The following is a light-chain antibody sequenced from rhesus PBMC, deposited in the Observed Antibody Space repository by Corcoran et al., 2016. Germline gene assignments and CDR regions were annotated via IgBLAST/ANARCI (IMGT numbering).Light chain of an antibody. Sequence: QVILTQSPGTLSLSPGERATLSCRASQSVSRYLAWYQQKTGQAPRLLIYGASSRATGIPDRFSGSGSGTDFTLTISSLEPEDVGVYHCYQHSSGYSFGQGTKVEIK. CDR2: GAS. V-gene: IGKV3-10*01. CDR1: QSVSRY. J-gene: IGKJ2*01. CDR3: YQHSSGYS.